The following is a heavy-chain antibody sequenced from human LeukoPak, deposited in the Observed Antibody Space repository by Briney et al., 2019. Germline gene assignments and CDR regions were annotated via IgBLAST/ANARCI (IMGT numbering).Heavy chain of an antibody. D-gene: IGHD7-27*01. CDR2: IHESRRT. Sequence: SETLSLTCSVYTGSLSGYSWSWIRQFPGKELEWIGEIHESRRTDYNPSLKSRVTISKDTSKKEFSLKLTSVTAADTAVYYCARSQSAWAAPSFDVWGQGTMVTVS. CDR1: TGSLSGYS. CDR3: ARSQSAWAAPSFDV. V-gene: IGHV4-34*01. J-gene: IGHJ3*01.